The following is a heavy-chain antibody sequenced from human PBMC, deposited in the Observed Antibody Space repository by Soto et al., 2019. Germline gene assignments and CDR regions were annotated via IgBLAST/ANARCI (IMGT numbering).Heavy chain of an antibody. J-gene: IGHJ6*02. CDR2: IWYDGSNK. D-gene: IGHD3-16*02. CDR3: ARDHYDYVWGSYPTCMDV. V-gene: IGHV3-33*01. CDR1: GFTFSSYG. Sequence: GGSLRLSCAASGFTFSSYGIHWVRQAPGKGLEWVAVIWYDGSNKYYADSVKGRFTISRDNSKNTLYLQMNSLRAEDTAVYYCARDHYDYVWGSYPTCMDVWGQGTTVTVSS.